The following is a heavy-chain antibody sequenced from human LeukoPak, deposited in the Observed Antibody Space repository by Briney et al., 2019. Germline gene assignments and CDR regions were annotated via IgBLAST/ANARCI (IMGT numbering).Heavy chain of an antibody. V-gene: IGHV1-8*01. J-gene: IGHJ4*02. D-gene: IGHD1-26*01. CDR1: GYTFTSYD. CDR3: ARGRWELRGDH. Sequence: ASVKVSCKASGYTFTSYDINWARQATGQGLEYMGWMNPNSGNTGYAQKFQGRVTMTRNTSISTAYMELTSLKSEDTAVYYCARGRWELRGDHWGQGTLVTVPS. CDR2: MNPNSGNT.